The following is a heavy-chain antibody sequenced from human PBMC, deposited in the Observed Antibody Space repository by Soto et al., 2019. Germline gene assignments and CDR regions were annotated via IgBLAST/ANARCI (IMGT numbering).Heavy chain of an antibody. V-gene: IGHV1-46*01. CDR1: GYSITSHY. J-gene: IGHJ4*01. D-gene: IGHD3-3*01. CDR3: ARSYFRSRPIDY. CDR2: INPSDGST. Sequence: ASVKVSCKASGYSITSHYMHWVRQARGQGLEWMGIINPSDGSTKYAQKFQGRVSMTGDTSASTVYMELSSLRSEDTAVYLCARSYFRSRPIDYWG.